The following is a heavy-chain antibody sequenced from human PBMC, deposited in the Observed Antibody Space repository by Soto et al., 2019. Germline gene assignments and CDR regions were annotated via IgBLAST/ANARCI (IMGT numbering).Heavy chain of an antibody. J-gene: IGHJ4*02. V-gene: IGHV3-23*01. CDR1: GFTFSSYA. D-gene: IGHD2-2*01. CDR2: ISGSGGST. Sequence: GGSLRLSCAASGFTFSSYAMSWVRQAPGKGLEWVSAISGSGGSTYYADSVKGRFTISRDNAKNSLFLQMNSLRAEDTAVYFCAREYCSSISCLFNYGGQGTLVTVSP. CDR3: AREYCSSISCLFNY.